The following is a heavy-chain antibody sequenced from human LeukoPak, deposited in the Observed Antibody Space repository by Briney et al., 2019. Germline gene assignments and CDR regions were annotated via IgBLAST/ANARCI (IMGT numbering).Heavy chain of an antibody. CDR2: INVNSGDT. CDR1: GYTFTAYY. V-gene: IGHV1-2*02. CDR3: ARDGALDY. J-gene: IGHJ4*02. Sequence: VASVKVSCKASGYTFTAYYMHWLRQAPGQGLVWMGWINVNSGDTNYAQKFQGRVTMTRDTSITTAYMELSSLRSDDTAVYYCARDGALDYWGQGTLVTVSS. D-gene: IGHD3-16*01.